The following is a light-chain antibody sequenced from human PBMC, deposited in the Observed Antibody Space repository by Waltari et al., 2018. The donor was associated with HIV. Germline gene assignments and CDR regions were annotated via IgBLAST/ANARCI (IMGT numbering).Light chain of an antibody. CDR1: QSVDSSC. CDR2: GAS. CDR3: QQYNSSPFT. Sequence: IVLTQSPGTLSLSPGERATLSCRASQSVDSSCLAWYQQQPGQAPRLLIYGASSRATGIPDRFTGSGSGTDFTLSISRLDPEDFALYYCQQYNSSPFTFGGGTRVEIK. V-gene: IGKV3-20*01. J-gene: IGKJ4*01.